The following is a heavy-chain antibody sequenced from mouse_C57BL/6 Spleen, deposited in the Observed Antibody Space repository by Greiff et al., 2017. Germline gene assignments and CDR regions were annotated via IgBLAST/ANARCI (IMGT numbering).Heavy chain of an antibody. J-gene: IGHJ4*01. D-gene: IGHD1-1*01. CDR3: ARPITTVVEMDY. Sequence: QVQLQQPGAELVRPGTSVKLSCKASGYTFTSYWMHWVKQRPGQGLEWIGVIDPADSYTNYNQKFKGKATLTVDTSSSTASMQLSSLTSEDSAVYYCARPITTVVEMDYWGQGTSVTVSS. V-gene: IGHV1-59*01. CDR1: GYTFTSYW. CDR2: IDPADSYT.